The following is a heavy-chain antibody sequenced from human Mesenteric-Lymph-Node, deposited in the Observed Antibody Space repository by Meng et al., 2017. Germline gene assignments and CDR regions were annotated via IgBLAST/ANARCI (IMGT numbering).Heavy chain of an antibody. D-gene: IGHD3-10*01. CDR2: INEDGTVK. CDR1: EFTFSRHW. V-gene: IGHV3-7*03. J-gene: IGHJ4*02. CDR3: AKYVSGSYYRGAY. Sequence: GGSLRLSCVASEFTFSRHWMTWVRQAPGKGLEWLAHINEDGTVKYYLDSVKGRFTISRGNAEKSLFLQMNGLRAEDTAVYYCAKYVSGSYYRGAYWGQGSLVTVSS.